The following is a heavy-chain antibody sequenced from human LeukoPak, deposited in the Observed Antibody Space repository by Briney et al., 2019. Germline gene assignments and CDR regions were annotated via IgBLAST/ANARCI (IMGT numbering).Heavy chain of an antibody. Sequence: GGSLRLSCAASGFSFSDYAMDWVRQAPGKGLEWMAVISYDGTNKYYADSVKGRFTISRDNSKNTLYLQMNSLRAEDTAVYYCAKDLNYDFWSGLGNWGQGTLVTVSS. D-gene: IGHD3-3*01. V-gene: IGHV3-30*18. CDR2: ISYDGTNK. CDR1: GFSFSDYA. CDR3: AKDLNYDFWSGLGN. J-gene: IGHJ4*02.